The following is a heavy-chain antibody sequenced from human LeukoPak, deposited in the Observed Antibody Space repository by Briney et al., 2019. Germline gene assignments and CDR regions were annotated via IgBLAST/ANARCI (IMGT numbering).Heavy chain of an antibody. V-gene: IGHV3-23*01. CDR3: AKDSRGTTTTIYYFDC. J-gene: IGHJ4*02. CDR1: GFTFSTYA. D-gene: IGHD4-17*01. CDR2: ISGGGSYT. Sequence: GGSLRLSCAASGFTFSTYAMTWVRQAPGKGLEWVSGISGGGSYTYYADSVKGRFTISRDNSKNTLSLQMNSLRAEDTAVYYCAKDSRGTTTTIYYFDCWGQGTLVIVSS.